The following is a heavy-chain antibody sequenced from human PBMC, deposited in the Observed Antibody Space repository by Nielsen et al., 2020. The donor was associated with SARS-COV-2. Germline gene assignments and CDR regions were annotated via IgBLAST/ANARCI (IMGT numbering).Heavy chain of an antibody. CDR2: IYPGDSDT. CDR3: ARHGSLDAYDI. V-gene: IGHV5-51*01. CDR1: GYTFTSYW. J-gene: IGHJ3*02. Sequence: KVSCKASGYTFTSYWIGWVRQMPGKGLEWMGIIYPGDSDTRYSPSFQGQVTISADKSNSTAYLLWSSLKASDTAMYYCARHGSLDAYDIWGQGTMVTVSS.